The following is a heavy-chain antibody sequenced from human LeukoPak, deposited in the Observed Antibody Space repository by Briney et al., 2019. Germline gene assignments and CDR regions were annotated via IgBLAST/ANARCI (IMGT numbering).Heavy chain of an antibody. V-gene: IGHV3-73*01. Sequence: GGSLKLSCAASGFTFSGSAMHWVRQASGKGLEWVGRIRSKANSYATAYAASVKGRFTISRDDSKNTAYLQMNSLKTEDTAVYYCTRPGDGYKIDYWGQGTLVTVSS. CDR3: TRPGDGYKIDY. J-gene: IGHJ4*02. CDR2: IRSKANSYAT. CDR1: GFTFSGSA. D-gene: IGHD5-24*01.